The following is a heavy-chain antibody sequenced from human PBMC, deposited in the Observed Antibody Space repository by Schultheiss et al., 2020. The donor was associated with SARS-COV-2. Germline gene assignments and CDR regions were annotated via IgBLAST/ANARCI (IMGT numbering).Heavy chain of an antibody. CDR1: GFTFSNAW. CDR2: IKSKTDGGTT. D-gene: IGHD5-18*01. Sequence: GGSLRLSCAASGFTFSNAWMSWVRQAPGKGLEWVGRIKSKTDGGTTDYAAPVKGRFTISRDDSKNTLYLQMNSLKTEDTAVYYCAREFGGYSYGSNAFDIWGQGTMVTVSS. J-gene: IGHJ3*02. CDR3: AREFGGYSYGSNAFDI. V-gene: IGHV3-15*01.